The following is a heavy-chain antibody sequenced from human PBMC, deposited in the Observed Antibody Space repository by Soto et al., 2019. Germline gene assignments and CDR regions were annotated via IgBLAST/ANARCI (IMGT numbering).Heavy chain of an antibody. J-gene: IGHJ4*02. CDR3: ARETGYGSSWPHFDY. CDR1: GFTLSSYT. Sequence: QVQLVESGGGVVQPERSLILCCAASGFTLSSYTMHWVRQAPGKGLEWVAVISYDGSNTYYADSVKGRFTISRDTSKNMLSLQMNSLSADDTALYNCARETGYGSSWPHFDYWGQGTLVTVSP. V-gene: IGHV3-30-3*01. CDR2: ISYDGSNT. D-gene: IGHD6-13*01.